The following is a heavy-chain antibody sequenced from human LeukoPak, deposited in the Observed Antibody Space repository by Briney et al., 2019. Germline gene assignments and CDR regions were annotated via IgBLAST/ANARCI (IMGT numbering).Heavy chain of an antibody. J-gene: IGHJ4*02. Sequence: PSETLSLTCTVFGGSISSFYWNWIRQPPGKGLEWIGYIYHSESTNYNPSLKGRVTISADTSKNQFSLKLSSVTAADTAVYYCARGGSYLGATFLYWGQGTPLTVSS. CDR3: ARGGSYLGATFLY. CDR1: GGSISSFY. D-gene: IGHD1-26*01. V-gene: IGHV4-59*01. CDR2: IYHSEST.